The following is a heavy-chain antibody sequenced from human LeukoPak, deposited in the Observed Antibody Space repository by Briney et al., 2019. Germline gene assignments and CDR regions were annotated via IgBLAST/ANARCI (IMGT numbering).Heavy chain of an antibody. D-gene: IGHD6-19*01. J-gene: IGHJ3*02. Sequence: GGSLRLSCAASGFTFSSYGMHWVRQAPGKGLEWVAFIRYDGSNKYYADSVKGRFTISRDNSKNTLYLQMNSLRAEDTAVYYCAKSFEAGYSSRVSHWLAFDIWGQATMVTVSS. CDR2: IRYDGSNK. CDR3: AKSFEAGYSSRVSHWLAFDI. CDR1: GFTFSSYG. V-gene: IGHV3-30*02.